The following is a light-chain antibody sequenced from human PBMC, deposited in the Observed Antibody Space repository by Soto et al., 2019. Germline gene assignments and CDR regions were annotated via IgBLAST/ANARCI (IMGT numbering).Light chain of an antibody. CDR2: DAS. CDR1: QDINNY. J-gene: IGKJ3*01. CDR3: QEYEKLFS. Sequence: DIQMTQSPSSLSASVGDRVTITCQASQDINNYLNWYQQKPGKAPKLLIYDASNLEAGVPSRFSGSGSGTHFTLTTSSLQPEDIASYYCQEYEKLFSCGPGTKVDFK. V-gene: IGKV1-33*01.